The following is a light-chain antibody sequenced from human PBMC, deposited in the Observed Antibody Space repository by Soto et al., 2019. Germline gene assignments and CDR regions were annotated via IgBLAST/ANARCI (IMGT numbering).Light chain of an antibody. Sequence: DIQMTQSPSTLSASVGDRVTIACRASQSISRYLAWYQQQPGKAPKLLIYKASSFESGVPSRFSGSVSGTEFTLTISSLQPDDFATYYCQHYSGYSLSFGGGTQVEIK. J-gene: IGKJ4*01. CDR1: QSISRY. CDR2: KAS. V-gene: IGKV1-5*03. CDR3: QHYSGYSLS.